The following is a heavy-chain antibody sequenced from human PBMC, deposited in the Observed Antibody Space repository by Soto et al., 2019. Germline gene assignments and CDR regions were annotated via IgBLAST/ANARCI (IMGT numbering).Heavy chain of an antibody. CDR2: ISSSGSTI. V-gene: IGHV3-11*01. CDR1: GFTFSDYY. J-gene: IGHJ3*02. D-gene: IGHD3-22*01. CDR3: ARDGDYYDSSGYFLRDAFDI. Sequence: QVLLVESGGGLVKPGGSLRLSCAASGFTFSDYYMSWIRQAPGKGLEWISYISSSGSTIYYADSVKGRFTISRDNAKNSLYLQMNSLRAEDTAVYYCARDGDYYDSSGYFLRDAFDIWGQGTMVTVSS.